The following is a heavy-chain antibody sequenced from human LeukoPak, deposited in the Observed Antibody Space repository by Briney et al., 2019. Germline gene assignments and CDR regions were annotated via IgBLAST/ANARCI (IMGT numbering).Heavy chain of an antibody. V-gene: IGHV4-61*01. D-gene: IGHD2-15*01. J-gene: IGHJ5*02. Sequence: SETLSLTCAVPGGSVSSGSYYWSWIRQPPGKGLEWIGYIYYSGSTNYNPSLKSRVTISVDTSKNQFSLKLRSVTAADTAVYYCARRTPVLRSGTSSNWFDPWGQGTLVTVSS. CDR1: GGSVSSGSYY. CDR3: ARRTPVLRSGTSSNWFDP. CDR2: IYYSGST.